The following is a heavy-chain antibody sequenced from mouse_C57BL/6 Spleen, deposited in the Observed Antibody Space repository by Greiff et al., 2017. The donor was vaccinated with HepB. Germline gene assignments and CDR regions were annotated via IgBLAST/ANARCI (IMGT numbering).Heavy chain of an antibody. CDR1: GYTFTSYW. Sequence: VQLQQSGAELAKPGASVKLSCKASGYTFTSYWMHWVKQRPGQGLEWIGYINPSSGYTKYNQKFKDKATLTADKSSSTAYMQLSSLTYEDSAVYYCARDDPLYYYAMDYWGQGTSVTVSS. CDR2: INPSSGYT. J-gene: IGHJ4*01. CDR3: ARDDPLYYYAMDY. V-gene: IGHV1-7*01.